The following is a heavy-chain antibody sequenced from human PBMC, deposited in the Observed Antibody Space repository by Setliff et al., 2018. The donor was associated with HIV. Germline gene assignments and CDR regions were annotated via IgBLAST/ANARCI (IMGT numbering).Heavy chain of an antibody. V-gene: IGHV3-53*01. Sequence: GGSLRLSCAASGFTFSTSEMNWVRQAPGKGLEWVSVIYSGGSTDHADSVKGRFTISRDNSKNTVYLQMTSLRAEDTAVYYCARSPGMFDYWGQGTPVTVSS. CDR3: ARSPGMFDY. CDR2: IYSGGST. J-gene: IGHJ4*02. D-gene: IGHD1-1*01. CDR1: GFTFSTSE.